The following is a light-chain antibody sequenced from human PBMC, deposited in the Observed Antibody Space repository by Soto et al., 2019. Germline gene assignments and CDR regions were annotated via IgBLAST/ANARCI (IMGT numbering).Light chain of an antibody. CDR3: CSYAGFXTSX. CDR1: SSDVGGYKF. Sequence: QSALTQPRSVSGSPGQSVTISCTGTSSDVGGYKFVSWYQQHPGKAPKFMIYEVSKRPSGVPDRFSGSKSGNTAFLTISGLQAEDEADYYCCSYAGFXTSXXXTGXKXTVL. V-gene: IGLV2-11*01. J-gene: IGLJ1*01. CDR2: EVS.